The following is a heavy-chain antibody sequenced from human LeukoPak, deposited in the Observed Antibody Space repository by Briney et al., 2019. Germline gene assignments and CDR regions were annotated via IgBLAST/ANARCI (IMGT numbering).Heavy chain of an antibody. CDR3: TTNYYDILTGFGY. CDR2: IRSKANSYAT. Sequence: GGSLRLSCAASGFTFSGSAMRWVRQASGKGLEWVGRIRSKANSYATAYAASVKGRFTISRDDSKNTAYLQMNSLKTEDTAAYYCTTNYYDILTGFGYWGQGTLVTVSS. V-gene: IGHV3-73*01. CDR1: GFTFSGSA. J-gene: IGHJ4*02. D-gene: IGHD3-9*01.